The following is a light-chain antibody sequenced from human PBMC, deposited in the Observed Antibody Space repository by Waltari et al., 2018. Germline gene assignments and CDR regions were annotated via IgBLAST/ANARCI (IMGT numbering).Light chain of an antibody. CDR3: TSWDDSLNAWV. CDR1: GCNIGSKY. J-gene: IGLJ3*02. Sequence: QSVLTQPPPASGTPGQTVSVACSGRGCNIGSKYASGYQHVPGTAPHLLIYRNEPRPAGCPDRFSGSKSCTSASLAIRGLRSEDEADYFCTSWDDSLNAWVCGGGTKLTVL. CDR2: RNE. V-gene: IGLV1-47*01.